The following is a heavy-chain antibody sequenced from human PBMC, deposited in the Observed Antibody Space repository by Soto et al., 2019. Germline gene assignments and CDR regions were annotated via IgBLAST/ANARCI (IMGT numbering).Heavy chain of an antibody. J-gene: IGHJ4*02. CDR2: IIPIFGTA. D-gene: IGHD3-3*01. CDR3: ATSSRGTLDFWSGYLPFDY. CDR1: GGTFSSYA. V-gene: IGHV1-69*13. Sequence: GPAVKVSCKASGGTFSSYAISWVRQAPGQGLEWMGGIIPIFGTANYAQKFQGRVTITADESTSTAYMELSSLRSEDTAVYYCATSSRGTLDFWSGYLPFDYWGQGTLVNVSS.